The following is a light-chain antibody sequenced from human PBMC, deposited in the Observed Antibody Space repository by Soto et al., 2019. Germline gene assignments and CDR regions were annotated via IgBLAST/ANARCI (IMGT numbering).Light chain of an antibody. V-gene: IGLV1-40*01. J-gene: IGLJ3*02. CDR1: NTNIGAGYD. CDR3: QSYGSSLSAWKV. Sequence: QSVLTQPPSVSGAPGQRVSISCTGTNTNIGAGYDVNWYQLLPGTAPKLLIYANINRPSGFPDRFSGSKSGASAFLVITGLQAEDEADYYCQSYGSSLSAWKVFGGGTKLTVL. CDR2: ANI.